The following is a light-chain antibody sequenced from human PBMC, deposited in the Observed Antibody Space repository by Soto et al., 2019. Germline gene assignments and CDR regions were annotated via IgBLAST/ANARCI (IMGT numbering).Light chain of an antibody. V-gene: IGKV3-20*01. Sequence: EIVLTQSPGTLSLSPGERATLSCRASQSISNNYLAWYQQKPGEAPRLLIDDASRRATGIPDRFSGSGSGTDFTLTISRLEPEDFAVYYCQQCATSPLTFGQGTKVEIK. CDR3: QQCATSPLT. CDR1: QSISNNY. J-gene: IGKJ1*01. CDR2: DAS.